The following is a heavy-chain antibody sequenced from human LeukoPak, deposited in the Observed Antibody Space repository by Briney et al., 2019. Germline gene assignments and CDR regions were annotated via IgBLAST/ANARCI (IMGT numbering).Heavy chain of an antibody. D-gene: IGHD2-15*01. CDR1: GGSISTYY. CDR2: VYYSGST. Sequence: PSETLSLTCTVSGGSISTYYWTWIRQSPGKGLEWIGYVYYSGSTNYNPSLKSRVTISIDTSKNQFSLRLSSVTAADTAVYYCARALDIVVVPLMDVWGQGTTVTVSS. V-gene: IGHV4-59*08. CDR3: ARALDIVVVPLMDV. J-gene: IGHJ6*02.